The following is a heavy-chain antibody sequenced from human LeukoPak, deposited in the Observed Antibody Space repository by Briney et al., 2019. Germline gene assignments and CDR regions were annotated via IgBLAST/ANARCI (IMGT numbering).Heavy chain of an antibody. Sequence: GGSLRLSCVASGFTFSNYWMNWVRQAPGKGLDWVANIKQDGSEKYYVDSVKGRFTVSRDNAKNSLYLQMNSLRAEDTAVYYCAKDDGDYAKGYYFDYWGQGTLVTVSS. CDR1: GFTFSNYW. V-gene: IGHV3-7*03. D-gene: IGHD4-17*01. CDR2: IKQDGSEK. J-gene: IGHJ4*02. CDR3: AKDDGDYAKGYYFDY.